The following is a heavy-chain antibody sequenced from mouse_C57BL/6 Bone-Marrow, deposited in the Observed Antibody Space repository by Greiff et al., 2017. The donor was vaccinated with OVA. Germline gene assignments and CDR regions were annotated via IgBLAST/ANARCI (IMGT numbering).Heavy chain of an antibody. D-gene: IGHD2-5*01. V-gene: IGHV1-76*01. J-gene: IGHJ2*01. CDR3: ARWDSNPYFDY. CDR1: GYTFTDYY. Sequence: QVQLQQSGAELVRPGASVKLSCKASGYTFTDYYINWVKQRPGQGLEWIARIYPGSGNTYYNEKFKGKATLTAEKSSSTAYMQLSSLTSEDSAVYFCARWDSNPYFDYWGQGTTLTVSS. CDR2: IYPGSGNT.